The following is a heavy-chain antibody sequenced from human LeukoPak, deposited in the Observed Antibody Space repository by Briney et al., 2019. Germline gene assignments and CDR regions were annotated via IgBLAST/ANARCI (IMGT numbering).Heavy chain of an antibody. D-gene: IGHD4-17*01. CDR1: GYTFTGYY. V-gene: IGHV1-2*06. CDR3: ARDYGDFSNYFDY. J-gene: IGHJ4*02. CDR2: INPNSGGT. Sequence: GASVKVSCKASGYTFTGYYMHWVRQAPGQGLEWMGRINPNSGGTNYAQKFQGRVTMTRDTSISTAYMELSRLRSDDTAVYYCARDYGDFSNYFDYWGRGTLVTVSS.